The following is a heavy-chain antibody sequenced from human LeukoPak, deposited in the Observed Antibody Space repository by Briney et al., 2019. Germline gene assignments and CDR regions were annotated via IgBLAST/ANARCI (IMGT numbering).Heavy chain of an antibody. V-gene: IGHV3-20*04. CDR2: INWNGGST. D-gene: IGHD6-19*01. CDR3: AGGDRNGWYFDY. J-gene: IGHJ4*02. Sequence: PGRSLRLSCAASGFRFDDHGMSWVRQAPGKGLEWVSGINWNGGSTGYADSVKGRFTISRDNAKNSLYLQMNSLRAEDTALYYCAGGDRNGWYFDYWGQGILVTVSS. CDR1: GFRFDDHG.